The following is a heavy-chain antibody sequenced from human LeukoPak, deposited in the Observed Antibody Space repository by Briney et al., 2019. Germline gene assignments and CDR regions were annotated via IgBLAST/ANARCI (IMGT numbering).Heavy chain of an antibody. CDR3: AKEGATFDYYYMDV. CDR2: ISSSGSTI. V-gene: IGHV3-48*03. J-gene: IGHJ6*03. D-gene: IGHD2/OR15-2a*01. Sequence: GGSLRLSCAASGFTFSSYEMNWVRQAPGKGLEWVSYISSSGSTIYYADSVKGRFTISRDNAKNSLYLQMNSLRAEDTAVYYCAKEGATFDYYYMDVWGKGTTVTISS. CDR1: GFTFSSYE.